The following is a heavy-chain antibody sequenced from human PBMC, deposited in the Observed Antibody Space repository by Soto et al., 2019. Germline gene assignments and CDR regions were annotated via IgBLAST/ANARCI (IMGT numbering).Heavy chain of an antibody. CDR3: ARAAGGGDY. CDR2: IDPDGSTS. Sequence: EVQLVESGGGLVQPGGSLRLSCAASGFTFSDYWMHWVRQPPGKGLMWVSRIDPDGSTSNYADSVKGRFTISRDNAKNRLGLQVGGRRAEGAAVLYWARAAGGGDYWGQGMLVTVSS. V-gene: IGHV3-74*01. D-gene: IGHD3-10*01. J-gene: IGHJ4*02. CDR1: GFTFSDYW.